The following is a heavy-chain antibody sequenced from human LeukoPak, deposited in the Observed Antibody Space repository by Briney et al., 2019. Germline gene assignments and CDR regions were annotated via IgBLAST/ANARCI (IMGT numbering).Heavy chain of an antibody. CDR3: ASSPSIVVVTAADDY. CDR2: ISAYNGNT. V-gene: IGHV1-18*01. J-gene: IGHJ4*02. CDR1: GYTFTSYG. Sequence: ASVKVSCKASGYTFTSYGISWVRQAPGQGGEWMGWISAYNGNTNYAQKLQGRVTMTTDTSTSTAYMELRSLRSAATAVYYCASSPSIVVVTAADDYWGQGTLVTVSS. D-gene: IGHD2-21*02.